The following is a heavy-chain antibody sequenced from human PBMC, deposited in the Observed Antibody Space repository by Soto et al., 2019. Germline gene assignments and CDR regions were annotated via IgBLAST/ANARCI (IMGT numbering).Heavy chain of an antibody. J-gene: IGHJ4*02. V-gene: IGHV3-13*01. CDR3: ARGGDCGGDCYSY. CDR1: GFTFSSYD. Sequence: GGSLILSCAASGFTFSSYDMHWVRQATGKGLEWVSAIGTAGDTYYPGSVKGRFTISRENAKNSLYLQMNSLRAEDTAVYYCARGGDCGGDCYSYWGQGTLVTVSS. D-gene: IGHD2-21*02. CDR2: IGTAGDT.